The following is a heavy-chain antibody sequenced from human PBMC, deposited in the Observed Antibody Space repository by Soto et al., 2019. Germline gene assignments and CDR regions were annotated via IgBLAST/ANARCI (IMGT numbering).Heavy chain of an antibody. Sequence: QLLLQESGPGLVKPSETLSLTCTVSGGSILDSTYYWAWIRQSPGKGLEWIGTIFYSGGTFYTPSLTRRVTMSVNTSNNQSSLNLSSVTTADTAVYYCARQASGYYFGWFDPWGQGTLVTVSS. CDR3: ARQASGYYFGWFDP. CDR2: IFYSGGT. D-gene: IGHD3-22*01. J-gene: IGHJ5*02. CDR1: GGSILDSTYY. V-gene: IGHV4-39*01.